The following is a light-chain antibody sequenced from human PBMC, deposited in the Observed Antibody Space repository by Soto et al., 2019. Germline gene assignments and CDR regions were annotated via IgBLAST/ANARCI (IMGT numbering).Light chain of an antibody. CDR2: GNT. Sequence: QSVLTQPPSVSRAPGQRVTISCTGSSSNIGAGYDVHWYQHLPGTAPKLLIYGNTNRPSGVPDRFSGSKSGTSASLAITGLQAEDEADYYCQSYDSSLSAVVFGGGTKLTVL. V-gene: IGLV1-40*01. CDR1: SSNIGAGYD. CDR3: QSYDSSLSAVV. J-gene: IGLJ2*01.